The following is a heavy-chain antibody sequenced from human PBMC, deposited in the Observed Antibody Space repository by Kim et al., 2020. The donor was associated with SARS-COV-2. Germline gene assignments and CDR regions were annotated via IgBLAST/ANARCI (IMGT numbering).Heavy chain of an antibody. V-gene: IGHV3-7*01. CDR3: VRAAEFVSWWFDP. D-gene: IGHD2-2*01. Sequence: GGSLRISCAASGFSFRDYHMSWVRQTPDMRLEWVANISPGATVKYYVDSVKGRFIISRDDSKMSLSLQMTSLRAEDTALYYCVRAAEFVSWWFDPRGQGT. CDR1: GFSFRDYH. J-gene: IGHJ5*02. CDR2: ISPGATVK.